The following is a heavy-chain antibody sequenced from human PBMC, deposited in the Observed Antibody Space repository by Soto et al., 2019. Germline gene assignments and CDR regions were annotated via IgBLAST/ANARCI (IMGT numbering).Heavy chain of an antibody. J-gene: IGHJ4*02. CDR3: ASGRTEGHYFDS. CDR1: GFRGSSKY. CDR2: IYSGGST. V-gene: IGHV3-53*01. Sequence: PXGSLRLSCAASGFRGSSKYMSWVRQAPGKGLECVSVIYSGGSTHYADSVKGRFTISRDNSKNALYLQMNSLRAEDTAVYYCASGRTEGHYFDSSGQGTLVTVSS.